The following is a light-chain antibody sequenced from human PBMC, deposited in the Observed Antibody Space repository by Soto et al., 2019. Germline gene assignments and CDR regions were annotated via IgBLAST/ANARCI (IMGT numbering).Light chain of an antibody. CDR1: QTISNT. CDR2: AAS. V-gene: IGKV3-15*01. Sequence: EVVMTQSPATLSVSQGERVTLSCRANQTISNTLAWYQQKPGQAPRLLIYAASTRATGVPARFSGSGSGTEFTLTISSLQSEDFTIYYCQYYNNWLGTFGGGTNVDI. J-gene: IGKJ4*01. CDR3: QYYNNWLGT.